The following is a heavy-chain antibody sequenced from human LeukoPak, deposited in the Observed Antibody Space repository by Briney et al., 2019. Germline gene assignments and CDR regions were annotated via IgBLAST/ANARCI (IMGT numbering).Heavy chain of an antibody. CDR2: INHSGST. Sequence: PSETLSLTCAVYGGSFSGYYWSWIRQPPGKGLEWIGVINHSGSTNYNPSLKSRVTISVDTSKNQFSLKLSSVTAADTAVYYCARGTSYYDILTGYYGYCDYWGQGTLVTVSS. V-gene: IGHV4-34*01. CDR3: ARGTSYYDILTGYYGYCDY. CDR1: GGSFSGYY. J-gene: IGHJ4*02. D-gene: IGHD3-9*01.